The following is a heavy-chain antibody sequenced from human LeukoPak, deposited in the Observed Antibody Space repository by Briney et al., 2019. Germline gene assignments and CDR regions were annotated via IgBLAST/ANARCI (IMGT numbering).Heavy chain of an antibody. V-gene: IGHV3-66*04. CDR2: IYSGGGT. Sequence: GGSLRLSCAASGVTVSSNYMTWVRQAPGKGLEYVSVIYSGGGTYYADSVKGRFSISRDYSKSTLYLQMNSLRAEDTAVYYCARLVTGTTVVNSGWFDPWGQGTLVTVSS. CDR3: ARLVTGTTVVNSGWFDP. J-gene: IGHJ5*02. CDR1: GVTVSSNY. D-gene: IGHD4-23*01.